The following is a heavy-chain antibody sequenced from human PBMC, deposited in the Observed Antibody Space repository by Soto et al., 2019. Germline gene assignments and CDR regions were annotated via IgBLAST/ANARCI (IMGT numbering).Heavy chain of an antibody. V-gene: IGHV1-69*01. CDR2: IIPIFATA. J-gene: IGHJ3*02. CDR1: GGTFSNYA. Sequence: QVQLVQSGAEVKKPGSSVKVSCKASGGTFSNYAISWVRQAPGQGLEWMGGIIPIFATANYAQKFQGRVTINADESTSTAHMELSSLRSEDTAVYYCARGRYCSGGSCYSSFDIWGQGTMVTVSS. CDR3: ARGRYCSGGSCYSSFDI. D-gene: IGHD2-15*01.